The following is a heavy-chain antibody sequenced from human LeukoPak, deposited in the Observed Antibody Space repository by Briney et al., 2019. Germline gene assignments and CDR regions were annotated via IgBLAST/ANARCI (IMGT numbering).Heavy chain of an antibody. V-gene: IGHV3-30-3*01. J-gene: IGHJ3*02. CDR3: ARKAAMTLDAFDI. CDR1: GFTFSSYA. D-gene: IGHD2-21*02. CDR2: ISYDVSNK. Sequence: GGSLRLSSAASGFTFSSYAMHWVRQAPGKGLGWVAVISYDVSNKYYADSVKGRFTISRDNSKNTLYLQMNSLRAEDTAVYYCARKAAMTLDAFDIWGQGTMVTVSS.